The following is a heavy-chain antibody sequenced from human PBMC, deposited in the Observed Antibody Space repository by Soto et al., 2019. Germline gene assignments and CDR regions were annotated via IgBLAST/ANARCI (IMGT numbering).Heavy chain of an antibody. CDR1: GFTVSSNY. J-gene: IGHJ6*02. CDR3: ARGMYYDFWSGYTLAV. CDR2: IYSGGST. D-gene: IGHD3-3*01. Sequence: PGGSLRLSCAASGFTVSSNYMSWVRQAPGKGLEWVSVIYSGGSTYYADSVKGRFTISRDNSKNTLYLQMNSLRAEGTAVYYCARGMYYDFWSGYTLAVWGQGTTVTVS. V-gene: IGHV3-53*01.